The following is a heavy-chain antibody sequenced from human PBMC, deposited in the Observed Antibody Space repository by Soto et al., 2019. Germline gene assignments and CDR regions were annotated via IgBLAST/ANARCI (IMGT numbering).Heavy chain of an antibody. CDR2: ISHYSGNT. Sequence: QVQLVQSGDEVRKPWSSVKVSCKASGYIFVNYGIAWVRQAPGQGLEWMGRISHYSGNTHYANKVQGRLTMTTDTSTSTAYMYVGSLTADDTAVYYCATVDNYVTPTPQDVCGQGTTVTVSS. CDR3: ATVDNYVTPTPQDV. V-gene: IGHV1-18*01. J-gene: IGHJ6*02. D-gene: IGHD3-16*01. CDR1: GYIFVNYG.